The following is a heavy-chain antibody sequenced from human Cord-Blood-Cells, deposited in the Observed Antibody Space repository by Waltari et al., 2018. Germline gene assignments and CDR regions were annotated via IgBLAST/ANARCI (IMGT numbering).Heavy chain of an antibody. D-gene: IGHD1-1*01. V-gene: IGHV4-34*01. CDR3: ARRSRGNGLDY. CDR2: INHSGST. CDR1: GESFSGSY. Sequence: QVQLQQWGAGLLKPSETLSLTCAVYGESFSGSYWSWIRQPPGKGLEWIGEINHSGSTNYNPSLKSRVTISVDTSKNQFSLKLSSVTAADTAVYYCARRSRGNGLDYWGQGTLVTVSS. J-gene: IGHJ4*02.